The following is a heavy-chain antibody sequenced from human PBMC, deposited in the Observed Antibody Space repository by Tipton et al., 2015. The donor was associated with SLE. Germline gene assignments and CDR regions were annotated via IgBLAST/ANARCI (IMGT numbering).Heavy chain of an antibody. CDR1: GGSISGSSYY. J-gene: IGHJ4*02. D-gene: IGHD3-3*01. V-gene: IGHV4-39*02. CDR2: IDYRGTT. Sequence: TLSLTCTVSGGSISGSSYYWGWIRQPPGKGLEWIGSIDYRGTTSYNPSLKSRVTMPVDTSTNHFSLRLRSVTAADTAVYYCAVGLWSGYYDNWGQGTLVTVSS. CDR3: AVGLWSGYYDN.